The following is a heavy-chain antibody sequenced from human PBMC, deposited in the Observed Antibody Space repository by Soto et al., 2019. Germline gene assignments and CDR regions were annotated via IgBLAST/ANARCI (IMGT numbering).Heavy chain of an antibody. D-gene: IGHD5-18*01. J-gene: IGHJ4*02. CDR2: IYYSGST. V-gene: IGHV4-30-4*01. CDR1: GGSISSGDYY. CDR3: ASYTAMVYYFDY. Sequence: QVQLQESGPGLVKPSQTLSLTCTVSGGSISSGDYYWSWIRQPPGKALEWIGYIYYSGSTYYNPSLQSRVTISVDTSKNQFSLKLSTLTAADTAVYYCASYTAMVYYFDYWGQGTLVTVSS.